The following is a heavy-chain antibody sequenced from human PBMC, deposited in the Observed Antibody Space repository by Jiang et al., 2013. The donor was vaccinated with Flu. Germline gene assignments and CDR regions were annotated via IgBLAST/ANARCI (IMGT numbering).Heavy chain of an antibody. Sequence: QLLESGGGVVQPGRSLRLSCAASGFTFSSYGMHWVRQAPGKGLEWVAVIWYDGSNKYYADSVKGRFTISRDNSKNTLYLQMNSPRAEDTAVYYCAREYSSRPLFDYWGQGTLVTGSS. CDR3: AREYSSRPLFDY. CDR1: GFTFSSYG. J-gene: IGHJ4*02. CDR2: IWYDGSNK. V-gene: IGHV3-33*01. D-gene: IGHD2-21*01.